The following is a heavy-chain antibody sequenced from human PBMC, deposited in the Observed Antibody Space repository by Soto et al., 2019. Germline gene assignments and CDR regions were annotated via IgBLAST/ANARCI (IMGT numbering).Heavy chain of an antibody. J-gene: IGHJ6*02. V-gene: IGHV3-30*18. CDR1: GFTFSSYG. Sequence: QVQLVESGGGVVQPGRSLRLSCAASGFTFSSYGMHWVRQAPGKGLEWVAVISYDGSNKYYADSVKGRFTISRDNSKNTLYLQMNSLRAEDTAVYYCAKDRHPHCSGGSCYLHTFYYYYGMDVWGQGTTVTVSS. CDR3: AKDRHPHCSGGSCYLHTFYYYYGMDV. CDR2: ISYDGSNK. D-gene: IGHD2-15*01.